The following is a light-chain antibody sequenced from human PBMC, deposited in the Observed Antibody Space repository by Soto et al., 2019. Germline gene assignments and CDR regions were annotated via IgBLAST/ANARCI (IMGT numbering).Light chain of an antibody. Sequence: DIQLTQSPSLLSASVGDRVTITCRASQGISSYLAWYQQKPGKATKLLIYAASTLQSGVPSRLSGSRSGTEFTLTISSLLPEDFATFYCQQLNSYPLVTFGQGTRLEIK. CDR2: AAS. J-gene: IGKJ5*01. CDR1: QGISSY. CDR3: QQLNSYPLVT. V-gene: IGKV1-9*01.